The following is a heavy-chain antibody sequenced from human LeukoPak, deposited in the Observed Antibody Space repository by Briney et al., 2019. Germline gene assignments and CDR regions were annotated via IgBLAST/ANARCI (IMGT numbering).Heavy chain of an antibody. D-gene: IGHD4-11*01. CDR3: ARAEINDYNRY. CDR2: INYSGRT. V-gene: IGHV4-38-2*01. J-gene: IGHJ4*02. CDR1: GYSIRSGYQ. Sequence: SETLSLTCSVSGYSIRSGYQWGWIRQAPEKGLEWIGSINYSGRTYDNPSLKSRVTISIDTSKNQIFLKLRSTTAADTAHYYCARAEINDYNRYWGQGILVIVSS.